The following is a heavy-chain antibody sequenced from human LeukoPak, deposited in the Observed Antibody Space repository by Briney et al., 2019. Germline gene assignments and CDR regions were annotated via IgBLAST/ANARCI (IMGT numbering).Heavy chain of an antibody. D-gene: IGHD6-13*01. V-gene: IGHV1-69*05. Sequence: ASVKVSCKASGGTFSSYAISCVRQAPGQGLEWMGRIIPIFGTANYAQKFQGRVTITTDESTSTAYMELSSLRSEDTAVYYCARSASSSWSFDYWGQGTLVTVSS. CDR1: GGTFSSYA. CDR2: IIPIFGTA. J-gene: IGHJ4*02. CDR3: ARSASSSWSFDY.